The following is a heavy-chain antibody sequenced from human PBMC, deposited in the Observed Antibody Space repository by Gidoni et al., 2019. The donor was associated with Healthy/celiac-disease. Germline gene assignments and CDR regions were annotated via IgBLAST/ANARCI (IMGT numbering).Heavy chain of an antibody. V-gene: IGHV4-59*08. CDR1: GGSISSYY. CDR2: IYYSGST. CDR3: ASPLN. J-gene: IGHJ4*02. Sequence: QVQLQESGPGLVQPSETLPLTCTVSGGSISSYYWSWIRQPPGKGLEWIGYIYYSGSTNYNPSLKSRVTISVDTSKNQFSLKLSSVTAADTAVYYCASPLNWGQGTLVTVSS.